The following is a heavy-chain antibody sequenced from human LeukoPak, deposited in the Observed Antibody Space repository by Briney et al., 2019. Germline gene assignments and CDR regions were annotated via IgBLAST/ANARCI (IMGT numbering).Heavy chain of an antibody. CDR2: INSDGSST. Sequence: GGSLRLSCAASGFTFSSYWMHWVRHAPGKGLVWVSRINSDGSSTSYADPVKGRFTISRDNAKNTLYLQMNSLRAEDTAVYYCARRSAAKDAFDIWGQGTMVTVSS. CDR1: GFTFSSYW. J-gene: IGHJ3*02. CDR3: ARRSAAKDAFDI. V-gene: IGHV3-74*01. D-gene: IGHD6-25*01.